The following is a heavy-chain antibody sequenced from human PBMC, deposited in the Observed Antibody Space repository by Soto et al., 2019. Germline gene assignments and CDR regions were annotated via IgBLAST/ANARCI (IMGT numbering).Heavy chain of an antibody. V-gene: IGHV4-30-2*01. CDR2: IYHSGST. J-gene: IGHJ5*02. Sequence: SETLSLTCAVSGGSISSGGYSWSWIRQPPGKGLEWIGYIYHSGSTYYNPSLKSRVTISVDRSKNQFSLKLSSVTAADTAVYYCARGRLYNWNLHWFDPWGQGTLVTVSS. CDR3: ARGRLYNWNLHWFDP. D-gene: IGHD1-7*01. CDR1: GGSISSGGYS.